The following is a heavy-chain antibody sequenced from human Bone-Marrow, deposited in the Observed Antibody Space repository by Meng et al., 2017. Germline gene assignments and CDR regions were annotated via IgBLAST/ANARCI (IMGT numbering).Heavy chain of an antibody. V-gene: IGHV4-59*06. Sequence: SETLSLTCTVSGDSISGHYWSWIRQPAGKGLEWIGNVYYSGNTYYNPSLKSRLTISVDTSKNQFSLRLSSVTAADTALYFCARQTSSWFFDCWGQGTLVTVSS. CDR2: VYYSGNT. J-gene: IGHJ4*02. CDR1: GDSISGHY. D-gene: IGHD6-13*01. CDR3: ARQTSSWFFDC.